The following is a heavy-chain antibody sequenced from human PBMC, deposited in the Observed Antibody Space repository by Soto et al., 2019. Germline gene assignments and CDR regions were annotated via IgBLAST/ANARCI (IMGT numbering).Heavy chain of an antibody. Sequence: GGSLRLSCAASGFTFSNAWMSWVRQAPGKGLEWVGRIKSKTDGGTTDYAAPVKGRFTISRDDSKNTLYLQMNSLKTEDTAVYYCTTDRGPINIWGSYRPAVQFVIVYFQHWGQGTLVTVSS. J-gene: IGHJ1*01. D-gene: IGHD3-16*02. V-gene: IGHV3-15*01. CDR2: IKSKTDGGTT. CDR3: TTDRGPINIWGSYRPAVQFVIVYFQH. CDR1: GFTFSNAW.